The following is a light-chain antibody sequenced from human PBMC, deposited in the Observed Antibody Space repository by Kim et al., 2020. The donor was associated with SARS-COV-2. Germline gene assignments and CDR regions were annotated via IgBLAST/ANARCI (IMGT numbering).Light chain of an antibody. Sequence: SSELTQDPAVSVALGQTVTIMCQGDSLRTYYASWYQQKPRQAPLLVVHGKTTRPSGVPDRFSGSTSGNTASLTITGAQAEDEADYYCSCRDSSALPHVVFGGGTQLTVL. CDR1: SLRTYY. J-gene: IGLJ2*01. CDR2: GKT. CDR3: SCRDSSALPHVV. V-gene: IGLV3-19*01.